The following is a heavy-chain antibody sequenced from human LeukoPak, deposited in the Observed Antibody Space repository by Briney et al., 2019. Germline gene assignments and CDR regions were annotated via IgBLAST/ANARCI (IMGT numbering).Heavy chain of an antibody. Sequence: AGGSLRLSCAASGFTFSSYSMNWVRQAPGKGLEWVSSIISSSSYIYYADSVKGRFTISRDNAKNSLYLQMNSLRAEDTAVYYCARDPSPEMATQRDYWGQGTLVTVSS. J-gene: IGHJ4*02. CDR2: IISSSSYI. CDR3: ARDPSPEMATQRDY. V-gene: IGHV3-21*01. D-gene: IGHD5-24*01. CDR1: GFTFSSYS.